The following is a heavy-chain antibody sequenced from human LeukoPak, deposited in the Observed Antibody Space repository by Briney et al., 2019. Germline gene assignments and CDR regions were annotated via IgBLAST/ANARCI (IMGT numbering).Heavy chain of an antibody. V-gene: IGHV1-18*04. CDR2: ISAYNGNT. CDR1: GYTFTSYG. J-gene: IGHJ5*02. CDR3: ARDQSQAAAGKNNWFDP. D-gene: IGHD6-13*01. Sequence: ASVKVSCRASGYTFTSYGISWVRQAPGQGLEWMGWISAYNGNTNYAQKLQGRVTMTTDTSTSTAYMELRSLRSDDTAVYYCARDQSQAAAGKNNWFDPWGQGTLVTVSS.